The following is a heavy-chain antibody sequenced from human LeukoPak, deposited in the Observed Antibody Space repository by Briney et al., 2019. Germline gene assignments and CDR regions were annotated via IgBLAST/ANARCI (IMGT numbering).Heavy chain of an antibody. D-gene: IGHD6-13*01. CDR3: ARLLIAAAGPGFDY. V-gene: IGHV4-59*08. CDR1: GGSISSYY. CDR2: IYYSGST. J-gene: IGHJ4*02. Sequence: SETLSLTCTVSGGSISSYYWNWIRQPPGKGLEWIGYIYYSGSTNYNPSLKSRVTISVDTSKNQFSLKLSSVTAADTAVYCCARLLIAAAGPGFDYWGQGTLVTVSS.